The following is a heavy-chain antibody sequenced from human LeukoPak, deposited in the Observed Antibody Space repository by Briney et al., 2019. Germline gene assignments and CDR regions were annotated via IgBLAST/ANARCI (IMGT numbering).Heavy chain of an antibody. J-gene: IGHJ4*02. D-gene: IGHD6-19*01. CDR2: IYYSGST. Sequence: WIRQPPGKGLEWIGYIYYSGSTYYNPSLKSRVTISVDTSKNQFSLKLSSVTAADTAVYYCARIAGYSSGWYSDYWGQGTLVTVSS. CDR3: ARIAGYSSGWYSDY. V-gene: IGHV4-30-4*08.